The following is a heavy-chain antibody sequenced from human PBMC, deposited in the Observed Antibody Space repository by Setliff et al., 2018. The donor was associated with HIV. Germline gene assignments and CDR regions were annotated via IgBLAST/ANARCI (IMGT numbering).Heavy chain of an antibody. V-gene: IGHV3-21*01. J-gene: IGHJ4*02. D-gene: IGHD3-16*01. CDR2: ISSSSSYI. CDR1: GFTFSSYS. Sequence: GGSLRLSCAASGFTFSSYSMNWVRQAPGKGLEWVSFISSSSSYIYYADSVKGRFTISRDNAKNSLYLQMTSLRAEDTAVYYCAKVPTWGSVDYWGQGTLVTVSS. CDR3: AKVPTWGSVDY.